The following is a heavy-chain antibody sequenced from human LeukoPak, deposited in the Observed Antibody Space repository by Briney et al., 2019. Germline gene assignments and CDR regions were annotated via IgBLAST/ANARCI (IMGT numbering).Heavy chain of an antibody. J-gene: IGHJ3*02. CDR3: ARDPTAYYYDSSGFHAFDI. V-gene: IGHV1-18*01. D-gene: IGHD3-22*01. Sequence: ASVKGSCKASGYTFTSYGISWVRQAPGQGLEWMGWISAYNGNTNYAQKLQGRVTMTTDTSTSTAYMELRSLRSDDTAVYYCARDPTAYYYDSSGFHAFDIWGQGTMVTVSS. CDR1: GYTFTSYG. CDR2: ISAYNGNT.